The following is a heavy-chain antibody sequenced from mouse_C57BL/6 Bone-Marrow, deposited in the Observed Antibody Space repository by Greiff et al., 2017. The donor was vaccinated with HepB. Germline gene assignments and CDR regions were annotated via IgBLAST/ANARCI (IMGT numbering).Heavy chain of an antibody. CDR1: GYSITSGYY. D-gene: IGHD2-3*01. J-gene: IGHJ2*01. Sequence: VQLKESGPGLVKPSQSLSLTCSVTGYSITSGYYWNWIRQFPGNNLEWMGYISYDGSNNYNPSLKNRISITRDTSKNQFFLKLNSVTTEDTATYYCARGGDGYSYYFDYWGQGTTLTVSS. CDR3: ARGGDGYSYYFDY. V-gene: IGHV3-6*01. CDR2: ISYDGSN.